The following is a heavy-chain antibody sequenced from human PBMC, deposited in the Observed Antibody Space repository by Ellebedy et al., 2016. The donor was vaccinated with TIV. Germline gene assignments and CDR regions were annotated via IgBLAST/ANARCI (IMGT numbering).Heavy chain of an antibody. V-gene: IGHV3-23*01. Sequence: GESLKISCAASGFTFSIYAMTWVRQAPGKGLEWVSTVSGSGNSTYYADSMKGRFTISRDNSKNTLYLQMNSLRAEDTAVYYCARDGGSYSDFDYWGQGTLVTVSS. CDR2: VSGSGNST. CDR1: GFTFSIYA. J-gene: IGHJ4*02. CDR3: ARDGGSYSDFDY. D-gene: IGHD1-26*01.